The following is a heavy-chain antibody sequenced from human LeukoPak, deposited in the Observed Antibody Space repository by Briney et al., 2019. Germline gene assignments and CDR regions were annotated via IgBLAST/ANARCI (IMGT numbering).Heavy chain of an antibody. D-gene: IGHD1-26*01. J-gene: IGHJ3*02. CDR2: IYTSGST. CDR3: ARGGSYQTAIAFDI. Sequence: SETLSLTCTVSGGSISSSSYYWSWIRQPAGKGLEWIGRIYTSGSTNYNPSLKSRVTMSVDTSKNQFSLKLSSVTAADTAMYYCARGGSYQTAIAFDIWGQGTMVTVSS. V-gene: IGHV4-61*02. CDR1: GGSISSSSYY.